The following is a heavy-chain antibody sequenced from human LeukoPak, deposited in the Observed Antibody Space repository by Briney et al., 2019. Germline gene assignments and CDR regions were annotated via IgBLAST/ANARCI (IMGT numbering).Heavy chain of an antibody. V-gene: IGHV4-59*01. D-gene: IGHD3-10*01. CDR3: ARGRGDARGTSFDP. Sequence: SETLSLTCIVSGGSISTYYWSWIRQPPGKGLEWIGYIYYTGSTTYNPSLKSRVSISVDTSKNKFSLDLNSVSAADTAVYYCARGRGDARGTSFDPWGQGTLVTVPS. J-gene: IGHJ5*02. CDR1: GGSISTYY. CDR2: IYYTGST.